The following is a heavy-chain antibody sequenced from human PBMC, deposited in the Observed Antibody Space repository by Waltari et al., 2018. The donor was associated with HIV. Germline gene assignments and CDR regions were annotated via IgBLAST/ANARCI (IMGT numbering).Heavy chain of an antibody. Sequence: EVQVVQSGAEVKKPGESLKISCKGSGYIFSHYWVGWVRQMPGKGLEYMGLIYPGDSHARYSPSFQGQVTISADSSTSTAYLQWSSLKASDTAMYYCARMQSYGYNDAFDIWGQGTMVTVSS. D-gene: IGHD3-16*01. CDR3: ARMQSYGYNDAFDI. J-gene: IGHJ3*02. CDR1: GYIFSHYW. CDR2: IYPGDSHA. V-gene: IGHV5-51*03.